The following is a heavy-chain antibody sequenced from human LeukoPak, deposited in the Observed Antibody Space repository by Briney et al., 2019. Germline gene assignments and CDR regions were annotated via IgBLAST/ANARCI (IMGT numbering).Heavy chain of an antibody. Sequence: PGGSLRLSCAASGFTFSNYAMSWVRQAPGKGLEWVSGISGSGDSTYFADSVKGRFTISRDNSKNTLDLQMNSLRAEDTAVYYCARDRGDYGFDYWGQGTLVTVSS. V-gene: IGHV3-23*01. CDR2: ISGSGDST. D-gene: IGHD4-17*01. CDR3: ARDRGDYGFDY. J-gene: IGHJ4*02. CDR1: GFTFSNYA.